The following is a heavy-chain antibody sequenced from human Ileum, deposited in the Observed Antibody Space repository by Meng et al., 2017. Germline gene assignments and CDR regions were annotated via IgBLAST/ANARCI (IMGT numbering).Heavy chain of an antibody. Sequence: QVTLQEPGQGRVEPSGTLSLTCAVSGRSISSSDWWSWVRQPPGKGLEWIAEMNLGGSPNYNPSLKSRVTMSVDKSNDHLSLQLTSVTAADTAVYYCAHIFDSWGQGTLVTVSS. CDR3: AHIFDS. V-gene: IGHV4-4*02. CDR2: MNLGGSP. J-gene: IGHJ4*02. CDR1: GRSISSSDW.